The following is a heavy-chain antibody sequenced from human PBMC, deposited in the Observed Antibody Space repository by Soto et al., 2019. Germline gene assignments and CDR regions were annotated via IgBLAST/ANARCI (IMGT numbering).Heavy chain of an antibody. Sequence: EVQLVESGGALVQPGGSLRLSCAASGFTFSTYSMNWVRQAPGKGLEWVSYISSSSSTIYYADSVKGRFTISRDNAKNSLYLQMNSLRDEDTAVYYCARDQTYYYDSSGAFDIWGQGTMVTVSS. CDR1: GFTFSTYS. CDR2: ISSSSSTI. V-gene: IGHV3-48*02. D-gene: IGHD3-22*01. CDR3: ARDQTYYYDSSGAFDI. J-gene: IGHJ3*02.